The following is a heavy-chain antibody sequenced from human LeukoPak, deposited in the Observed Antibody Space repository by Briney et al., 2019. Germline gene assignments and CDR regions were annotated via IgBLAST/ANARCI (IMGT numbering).Heavy chain of an antibody. V-gene: IGHV1-58*02. D-gene: IGHD1-26*01. CDR2: IVVGSGNT. CDR1: GFTCTSSA. J-gene: IGHJ4*02. Sequence: SVKVSCKASGFTCTSSAMQCVRQARGQRLEWIGWIVVGSGNTNYAQKFQERVTITRDMSTSRAYMELSSLRSEDTAVYYCAAVQVGANYYFDYWGQGTLVTVSS. CDR3: AAVQVGANYYFDY.